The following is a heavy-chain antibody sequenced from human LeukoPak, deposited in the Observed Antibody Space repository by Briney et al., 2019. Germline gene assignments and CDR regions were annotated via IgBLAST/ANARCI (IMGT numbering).Heavy chain of an antibody. Sequence: GVSLTLSCSASGFTFSNYNIKWVRQAPGKGLEWVSSISSSSSYIYYADSVKGRFTISRDNAKNSLYLQMNSLRAQDTAVYYCARDPAGTSYYDFWSGYYFVYWGQGTLVTVSS. D-gene: IGHD3-3*01. V-gene: IGHV3-21*01. J-gene: IGHJ4*02. CDR3: ARDPAGTSYYDFWSGYYFVY. CDR1: GFTFSNYN. CDR2: ISSSSSYI.